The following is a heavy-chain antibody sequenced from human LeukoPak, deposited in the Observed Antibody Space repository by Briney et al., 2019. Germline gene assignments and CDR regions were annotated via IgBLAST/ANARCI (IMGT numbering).Heavy chain of an antibody. CDR3: AKRILDY. D-gene: IGHD2/OR15-2a*01. Sequence: GGSLRLSCAASGFTFSSYSMNWVRQAPGKGLEWVSYISSSSSTIYYADSVKGRFTISRDNSNNTLYLQMNSLTAEDTAIYYCAKRILDYWGQGTLVTVSS. V-gene: IGHV3-48*01. J-gene: IGHJ4*02. CDR2: ISSSSSTI. CDR1: GFTFSSYS.